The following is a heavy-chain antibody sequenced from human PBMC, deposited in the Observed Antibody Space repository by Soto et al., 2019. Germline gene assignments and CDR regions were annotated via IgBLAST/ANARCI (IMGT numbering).Heavy chain of an antibody. CDR2: IYPGDSDT. CDR3: ARHQGCSDCPIDY. Sequence: GESLKLSWKGSGYSFTSYWIGWVRQMPGKGLEWMGIIYPGDSDTRYSPSFQGQVTISADKSISTAYLQWSSLKASDTAMYYCARHQGCSDCPIDYWGQGTLVTVSS. V-gene: IGHV5-51*01. J-gene: IGHJ4*02. CDR1: GYSFTSYW. D-gene: IGHD2-15*01.